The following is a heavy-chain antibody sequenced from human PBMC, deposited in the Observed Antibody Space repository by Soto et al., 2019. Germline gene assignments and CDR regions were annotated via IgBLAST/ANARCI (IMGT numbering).Heavy chain of an antibody. V-gene: IGHV1-69*01. Sequence: QVQLVQSGADVKKPGSSVKVSCKASGGIFSNYGISWVRQAPGPGLEWMGGIMPSSDTPNYAQKFQGRVTITADESTSTAYMDLSSIRSDDTAVYYCAIDESADYVWGSFRSWGQGTLVTVSS. J-gene: IGHJ5*02. D-gene: IGHD3-16*02. CDR3: AIDESADYVWGSFRS. CDR2: IMPSSDTP. CDR1: GGIFSNYG.